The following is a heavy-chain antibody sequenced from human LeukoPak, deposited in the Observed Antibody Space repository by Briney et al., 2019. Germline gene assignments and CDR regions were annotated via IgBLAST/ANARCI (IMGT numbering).Heavy chain of an antibody. D-gene: IGHD1-14*01. V-gene: IGHV4-61*02. CDR3: ARDSWPEVVRFDY. Sequence: SQTLSLTCTVSGGSISSGSYYWSWIRQPAGKGLEWIGRIYTSGSTYYNPSLKSRVTISVDTSKNQFSLKLSSVTAADTAVYFCARDSWPEVVRFDYWGQGTLVTVSS. CDR2: IYTSGST. J-gene: IGHJ4*02. CDR1: GGSISSGSYY.